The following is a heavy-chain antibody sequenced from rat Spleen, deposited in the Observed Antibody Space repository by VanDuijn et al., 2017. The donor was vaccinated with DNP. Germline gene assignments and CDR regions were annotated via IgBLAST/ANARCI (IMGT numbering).Heavy chain of an antibody. D-gene: IGHD1-11*01. CDR2: INKDSSTI. J-gene: IGHJ2*01. Sequence: EVKFVESGGGLVQPGRSLKLSCAASGFNFNDYWMGWVRQAPGKGLEWIGQINKDSSTINYNPSLKEKITISRDNAQNTLYLQMSKLGSEDTAIYYCAKGPNYGGWSDYFDYWGQGVMVTVSS. V-gene: IGHV4-2*01. CDR1: GFNFNDYW. CDR3: AKGPNYGGWSDYFDY.